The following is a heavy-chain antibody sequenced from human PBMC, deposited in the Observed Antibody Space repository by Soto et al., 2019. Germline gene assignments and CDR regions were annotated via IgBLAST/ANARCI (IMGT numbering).Heavy chain of an antibody. D-gene: IGHD2-21*02. CDR3: APKAAITAWPNYYFDY. CDR1: GFSFCNYA. J-gene: IGHJ4*02. V-gene: IGHV3-30*04. Sequence: QVQLVESGGGVVQPGGSLSFACAASGFSFCNYAMHWVRQAPGKRLEWVAVLSSEGRRKYYADSVKGRFTISRDTSKNTLYLQMNTLSEDDTAVYYCAPKAAITAWPNYYFDYWGEGTLVTVSS. CDR2: LSSEGRRK.